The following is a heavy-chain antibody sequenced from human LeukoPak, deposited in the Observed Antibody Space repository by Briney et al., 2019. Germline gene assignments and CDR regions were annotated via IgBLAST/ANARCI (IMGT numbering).Heavy chain of an antibody. CDR1: GYSFTSYG. CDR2: ITAYNGNT. D-gene: IGHD1-26*01. CDR3: ARDPEGTYSGSFEGDWFDP. J-gene: IGHJ5*02. V-gene: IGHV1-18*01. Sequence: GASVKVSCKASGYSFTSYGISWVRQAPGQGLEWMGWITAYNGNTHFARNLRDRVTMTIDTSANTVYLELRNLRSDDTAVYYCARDPEGTYSGSFEGDWFDPWGQGTLVTVSS.